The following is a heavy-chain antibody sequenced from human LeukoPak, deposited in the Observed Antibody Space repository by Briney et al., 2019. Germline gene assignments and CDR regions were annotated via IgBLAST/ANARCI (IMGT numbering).Heavy chain of an antibody. CDR3: ARDGFRYSSGV. CDR2: ITASGDRT. CDR1: GFTFSDYV. J-gene: IGHJ4*02. Sequence: GESLRLSCAASGFTFSDYVMIWVRQAPGKGLEWVSGITASGDRTYYADSVQGRFTMSRDNSKNTLYLQMNSLRAEDTAVYYCARDGFRYSSGVWGQGTLVTVSS. D-gene: IGHD6-19*01. V-gene: IGHV3-23*01.